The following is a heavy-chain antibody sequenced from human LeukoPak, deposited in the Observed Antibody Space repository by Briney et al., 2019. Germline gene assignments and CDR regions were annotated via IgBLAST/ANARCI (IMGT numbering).Heavy chain of an antibody. CDR2: INPNSGGT. D-gene: IGHD6-13*01. CDR3: ARGPRVAAGLGYYYYYMDV. V-gene: IGHV1-2*02. CDR1: GYTFTGYY. Sequence: ASVKVSCKASGYTFTGYYMHWVRQAPGQGLEWMGWINPNSGGTNYAQKFQGRVTITADKSTSTAYMELSSLRSEDTAVYYCARGPRVAAGLGYYYYYMDVWGKGTTVTVSS. J-gene: IGHJ6*03.